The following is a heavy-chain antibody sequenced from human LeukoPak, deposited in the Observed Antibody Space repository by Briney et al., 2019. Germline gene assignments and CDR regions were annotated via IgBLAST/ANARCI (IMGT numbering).Heavy chain of an antibody. CDR1: GGTFSSYA. J-gene: IGHJ4*02. CDR3: ARGVADDYGYYFDY. V-gene: IGHV1-69*06. CDR2: IIPIFGTA. Sequence: SVKVSCKASGGTFSSYAISWVRQAPGQGLEWMGGIIPIFGTANYAQKFQGRVTITADKSTSTAYMELSSLRSEDTAVYYCARGVADDYGYYFDYWGQGTLVTVPS. D-gene: IGHD4-17*01.